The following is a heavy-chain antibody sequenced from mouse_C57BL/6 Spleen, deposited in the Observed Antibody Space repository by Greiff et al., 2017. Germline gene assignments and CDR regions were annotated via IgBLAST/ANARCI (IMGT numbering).Heavy chain of an antibody. V-gene: IGHV1-54*01. CDR2: INPGSGGT. D-gene: IGHD4-1*01. CDR1: GYAFTNYL. CDR3: ARSLLNWAGARDY. J-gene: IGHJ4*01. Sequence: QVQLQQSGAELVRPGTSVKVSCKASGYAFTNYLIEWVKQRPGQGLGWIGVINPGSGGTHYNEKFKGKATLTADKSSSTAYMQLSSLTSEDSAVYFCARSLLNWAGARDYWGQGTSVTVSS.